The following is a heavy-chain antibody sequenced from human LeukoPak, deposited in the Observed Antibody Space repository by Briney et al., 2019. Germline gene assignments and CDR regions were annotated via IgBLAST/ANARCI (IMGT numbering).Heavy chain of an antibody. CDR2: ISGSGGST. CDR1: GFTFSSYA. V-gene: IGHV3-23*01. CDR3: AKEKSGGSGVYFDY. J-gene: IGHJ4*02. D-gene: IGHD2-15*01. Sequence: SGGSLRLSCAASGFTFSSYAMSWVRQAPGKGLEWVSAISGSGGSTYYADSVKGRFTISSDNSKNTLYLQMNSLRAEDTAVYYCAKEKSGGSGVYFDYWGQGTLVTVSS.